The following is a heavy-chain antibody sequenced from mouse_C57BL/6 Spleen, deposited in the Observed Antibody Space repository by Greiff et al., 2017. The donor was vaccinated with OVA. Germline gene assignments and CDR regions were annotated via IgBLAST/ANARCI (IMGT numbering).Heavy chain of an antibody. V-gene: IGHV1-52*01. CDR2: IDPSDSET. CDR1: GYTFTSYW. CDR3: ARGGYINPGMDY. D-gene: IGHD2-5*01. Sequence: QVQLQQPGAELVRPGSSVKLSCKASGYTFTSYWMHWVKQRPIQGLEWIGNIDPSDSETHYNQKFKDKATLTVDKSSSTAYMQLSSLTSEDSAFYYCARGGYINPGMDYWGQGTSVTVSS. J-gene: IGHJ4*01.